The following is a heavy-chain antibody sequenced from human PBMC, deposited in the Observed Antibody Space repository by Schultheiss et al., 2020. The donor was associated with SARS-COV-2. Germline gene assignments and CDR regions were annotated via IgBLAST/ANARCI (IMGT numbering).Heavy chain of an antibody. V-gene: IGHV3-15*01. Sequence: GESLKISCAASGFTFSNAWMSWVRQAPGKGLEWVGRIKSKTDGGTTDYAAPVKGRFTISRDDSKNTLYLQMNSLKTEDTAVYYCAKVRSSSHSNWFDPWGQGTLVTVSS. J-gene: IGHJ5*02. CDR3: AKVRSSSHSNWFDP. CDR1: GFTFSNAW. D-gene: IGHD6-6*01. CDR2: IKSKTDGGTT.